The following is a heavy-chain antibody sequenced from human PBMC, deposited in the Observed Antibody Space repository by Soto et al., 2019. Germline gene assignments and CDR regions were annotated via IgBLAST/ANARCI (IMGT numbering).Heavy chain of an antibody. CDR2: INHSGST. CDR3: ARGGCGSVYYFDD. D-gene: IGHD3-10*01. CDR1: GGSFSGYY. Sequence: QVQLQQWGAGLLKPSETLSLTCAVYGGSFSGYYWSWIRQPPGKGLEWIGEINHSGSTNYNPSLKSRVTISVDTSKNQFSLKLSSVTAADTAVYYCARGGCGSVYYFDDWGQGTLVTVSS. J-gene: IGHJ4*02. V-gene: IGHV4-34*01.